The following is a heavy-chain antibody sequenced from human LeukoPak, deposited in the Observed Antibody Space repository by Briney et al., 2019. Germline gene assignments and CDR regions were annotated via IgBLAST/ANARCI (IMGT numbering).Heavy chain of an antibody. D-gene: IGHD2-15*01. CDR2: ISPILGIA. CDR3: ARDGSITLDGKERASAFDY. Sequence: GASVKVSCKASGGTFSSYAISWVRQAPGQGLEWMGRISPILGIANYAQKFQGRVTITADKSTSTAYMELNSLRSEDTAVYYCARDGSITLDGKERASAFDYWGQGTLVTVSS. J-gene: IGHJ4*02. V-gene: IGHV1-69*04. CDR1: GGTFSSYA.